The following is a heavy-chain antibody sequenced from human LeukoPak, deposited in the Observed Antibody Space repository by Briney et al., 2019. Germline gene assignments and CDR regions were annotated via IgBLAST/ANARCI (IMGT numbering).Heavy chain of an antibody. V-gene: IGHV3-49*04. D-gene: IGHD3-3*01. CDR1: GFTFGDYA. Sequence: GGSLRLSCTASGFTFGDYAMSWVRQAPGKGLEWVGFIRSKAYGGTTEYAASVKGRFTISRDDSKSIAYLQMNSLKTEDTAAYYCTKSLDFWSGYYTRDPSYFDYWGQGTLVTVSS. J-gene: IGHJ4*02. CDR2: IRSKAYGGTT. CDR3: TKSLDFWSGYYTRDPSYFDY.